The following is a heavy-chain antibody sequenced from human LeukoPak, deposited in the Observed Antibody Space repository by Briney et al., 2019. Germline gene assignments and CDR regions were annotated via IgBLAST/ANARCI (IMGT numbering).Heavy chain of an antibody. D-gene: IGHD6-13*01. Sequence: GGSLRLSCAASGFTFSSYAMHWVRQAPGKGLEWVAVISYDGSNKYYADSVKGRFTISRDNSKNTLYLQMNSLRAEDTAVYYCAKDLGPGVAAAYFDYWGQGTLVTVSS. CDR1: GFTFSSYA. CDR2: ISYDGSNK. V-gene: IGHV3-30*04. J-gene: IGHJ4*02. CDR3: AKDLGPGVAAAYFDY.